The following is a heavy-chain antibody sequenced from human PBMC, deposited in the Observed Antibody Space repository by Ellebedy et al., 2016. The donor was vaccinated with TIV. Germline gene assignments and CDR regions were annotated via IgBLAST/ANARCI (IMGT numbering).Heavy chain of an antibody. V-gene: IGHV1-69*04. J-gene: IGHJ5*02. Sequence: AASVKVSCKASGGTFSSYAISWVRQAPGQGLEWMGRIITILGIANYAQKFQGRVTITADKSTSTAYMELSSLIAEDTAVYYCARALITMVRGVSPRGGWFDPWGQGTLVTVSS. CDR1: GGTFSSYA. CDR2: IITILGIA. D-gene: IGHD3-10*01. CDR3: ARALITMVRGVSPRGGWFDP.